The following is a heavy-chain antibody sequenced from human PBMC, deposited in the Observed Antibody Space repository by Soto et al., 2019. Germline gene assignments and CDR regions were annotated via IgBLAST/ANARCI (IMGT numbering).Heavy chain of an antibody. J-gene: IGHJ3*02. V-gene: IGHV3-7*01. CDR3: AHPRGYGVFDAVDI. Sequence: GGSLRLSCAASGFTFGSYWMSWVRQAPGKGLEWLATIKWDASEKKYVDSVKGRFTMSRDNAKNSLYLQMDSLRAEDTAVYYCAHPRGYGVFDAVDIWGQGTMVTVSS. CDR1: GFTFGSYW. D-gene: IGHD4-17*01. CDR2: IKWDASEK.